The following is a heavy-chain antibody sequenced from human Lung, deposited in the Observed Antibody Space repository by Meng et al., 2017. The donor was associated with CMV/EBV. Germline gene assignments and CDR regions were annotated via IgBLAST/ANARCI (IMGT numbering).Heavy chain of an antibody. Sequence: SVXVSXKASGGTFSSYAISWVRQAPGQGLEWMGGIIPIFGTANYAQKFQGRVTITTDESTRTAYMELSSLRSEDTDVYYCARVTIFGAYGMDVWGQGTPVTVSS. CDR3: ARVTIFGAYGMDV. V-gene: IGHV1-69*05. CDR1: GGTFSSYA. CDR2: IIPIFGTA. J-gene: IGHJ6*02. D-gene: IGHD3-9*01.